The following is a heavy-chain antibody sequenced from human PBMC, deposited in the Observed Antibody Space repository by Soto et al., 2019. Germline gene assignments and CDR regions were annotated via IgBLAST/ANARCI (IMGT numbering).Heavy chain of an antibody. CDR3: ARADYDILTGYYTSSYFEY. CDR2: IYYSGST. Sequence: SETLSLTCTVSGGSISSYYWSWIRQPPGKGLEWIGYIYYSGSTNYNPSLKSRVTISVDTSKNQFSLKLSSVTAADTAVYYCARADYDILTGYYTSSYFEYWGQGTLVTVSS. CDR1: GGSISSYY. J-gene: IGHJ4*02. V-gene: IGHV4-59*01. D-gene: IGHD3-9*01.